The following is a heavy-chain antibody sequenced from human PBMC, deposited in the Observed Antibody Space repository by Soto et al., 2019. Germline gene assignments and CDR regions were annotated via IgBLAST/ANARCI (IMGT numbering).Heavy chain of an antibody. CDR3: AKGRVWFGAGMDV. CDR2: ISGSGGST. Sequence: EVQLLEAGGGLVQPGGSLRLSCAASGFTFSSYAMSWVRQAPGKGLEWVSAISGSGGSTYYADSVKGRFTISRDNSKNTLYLQMNSLRAEDTAVYYCAKGRVWFGAGMDVWGQGTTVTVSS. J-gene: IGHJ6*02. D-gene: IGHD3-10*01. CDR1: GFTFSSYA. V-gene: IGHV3-23*01.